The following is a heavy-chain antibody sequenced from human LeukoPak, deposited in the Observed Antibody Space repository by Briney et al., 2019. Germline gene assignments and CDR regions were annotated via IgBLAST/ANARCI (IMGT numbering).Heavy chain of an antibody. CDR2: ISAYNGHT. J-gene: IGHJ4*02. V-gene: IGHV1-18*01. CDR3: ARDLTHRRNYDNSGYQIVPAF. Sequence: GASVKVSCKASGYIFTSYGISWVRQAPGQGLEWMGWISAYNGHTRYVQKLQDRVTMTTDTSTSTAYVDLRSLRSDDTAVYYCARDLTHRRNYDNSGYQIVPAFWGQGTLVTVSS. D-gene: IGHD3-22*01. CDR1: GYIFTSYG.